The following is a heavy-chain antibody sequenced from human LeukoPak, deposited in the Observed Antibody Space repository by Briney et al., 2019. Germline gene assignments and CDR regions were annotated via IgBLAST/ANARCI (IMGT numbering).Heavy chain of an antibody. V-gene: IGHV4-34*01. Sequence: PSETLSLTCAVYGASFDGRHWSWIRQPPGKGLEWLGEASHTGITNYNPSLKSRVSISVDTSKDQFSLKLASVTAADTAIYYCARGRANWDYDFDYWGQGTLVTVSS. CDR1: GASFDGRH. CDR2: ASHTGIT. CDR3: ARGRANWDYDFDY. D-gene: IGHD1-7*01. J-gene: IGHJ4*02.